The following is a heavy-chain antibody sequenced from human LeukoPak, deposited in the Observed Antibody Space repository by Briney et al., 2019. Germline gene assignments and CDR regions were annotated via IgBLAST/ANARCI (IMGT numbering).Heavy chain of an antibody. J-gene: IGHJ4*02. CDR3: ARVWVGACDY. CDR2: ISSGGSTI. V-gene: IGHV3-48*03. Sequence: GGSLRLSCAASGFTFRDFEMNWVRQAPGKGLEWVSYISSGGSTIYYADSVKDRFTISRDSAKSSLFLQMNNLRAEDTGRYYCARVWVGACDYWGQGALVTVSS. D-gene: IGHD1-26*01. CDR1: GFTFRDFE.